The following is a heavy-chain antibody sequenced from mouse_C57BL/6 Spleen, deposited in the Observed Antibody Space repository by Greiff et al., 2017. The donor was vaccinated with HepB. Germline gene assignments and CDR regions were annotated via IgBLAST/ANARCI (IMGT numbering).Heavy chain of an antibody. CDR1: GYTFTSYW. Sequence: VQLQQPGAELVKPGASVKLSCKASGYTFTSYWMQWVKQRPGQGLEWIGEIDPSDSYTNYNQKFKGKATLTVDTSSSTAYMQLSSLTSEDSAVYYCARSYYGSSYPYYAMDYWGQGTSVTVSS. CDR3: ARSYYGSSYPYYAMDY. V-gene: IGHV1-50*01. CDR2: IDPSDSYT. D-gene: IGHD1-1*01. J-gene: IGHJ4*01.